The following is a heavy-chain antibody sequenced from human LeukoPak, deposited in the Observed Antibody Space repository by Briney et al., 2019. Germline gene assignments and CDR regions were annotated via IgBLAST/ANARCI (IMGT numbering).Heavy chain of an antibody. V-gene: IGHV5-51*01. CDR3: ARQVSSGSYLFDY. J-gene: IGHJ4*02. CDR1: GYSFTSYW. D-gene: IGHD1-26*01. Sequence: GESLKISCQGSGYSFTSYWVGWVRQMPGKGLEWMGIIYPGDSDTRYSPSFQGQVTISADKSISTAYLQWSSLRASDTAMYYCARQVSSGSYLFDYWGQGTLVTVSS. CDR2: IYPGDSDT.